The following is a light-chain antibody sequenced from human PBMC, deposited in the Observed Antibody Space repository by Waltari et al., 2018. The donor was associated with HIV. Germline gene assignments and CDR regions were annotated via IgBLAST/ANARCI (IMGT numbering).Light chain of an antibody. J-gene: IGKJ1*01. V-gene: IGKV4-1*01. CDR1: QSLLYSSNNKNY. CDR2: WAS. Sequence: DIVMTQSPDSLAVSLGERATINCKSSQSLLYSSNNKNYLAWYQQKPGQPPKLLIYWASIRESGVPDRFSGSGSGTDFTLTISSLQAEDVAVYYCQQYYTTRTFGQGTKVEI. CDR3: QQYYTTRT.